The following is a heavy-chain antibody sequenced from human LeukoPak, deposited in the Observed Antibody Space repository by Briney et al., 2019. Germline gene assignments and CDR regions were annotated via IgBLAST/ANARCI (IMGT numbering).Heavy chain of an antibody. CDR1: GGSISSGGYS. Sequence: PSETLSLTCAVSGGSISSGGYSWSWIRQPPGKGLEWIGYIYHSGSTYYNPSLKSRVTISVDRSKNQFSLKLSSVTAADTAVYYCARYNKNWLDPWGQGTLVTVSS. CDR2: IYHSGST. J-gene: IGHJ5*02. CDR3: ARYNKNWLDP. V-gene: IGHV4-30-2*01. D-gene: IGHD5-24*01.